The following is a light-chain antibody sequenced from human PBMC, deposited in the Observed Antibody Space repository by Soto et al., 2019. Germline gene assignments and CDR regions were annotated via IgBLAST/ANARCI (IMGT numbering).Light chain of an antibody. CDR1: SSDVGGYNY. CDR3: SSCTRGSTRV. CDR2: AVS. V-gene: IGLV2-14*03. J-gene: IGLJ2*01. Sequence: QSALTQPASVSGSPGQTITISCTGTSSDVGGYNYVSWYQQHPGKAPQLIIYAVSYRPSGISHRFSGSKYGNKPSLTISGLQAGDGDGYYCSSCTRGSTRVFGRGSKRTFL.